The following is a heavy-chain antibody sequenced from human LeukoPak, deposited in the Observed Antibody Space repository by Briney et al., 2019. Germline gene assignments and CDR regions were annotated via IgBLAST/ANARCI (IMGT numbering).Heavy chain of an antibody. CDR2: ISGSGGST. CDR3: AKVDGVRAAPGRGRVDS. Sequence: PGGSLRLSCAASGFAFSSYVMTWVRQAPGKGLEGVSGISGSGGSTYDADSVKGGFTVYRDNPKSALYLQLNSLRVEDTAVYYCAKVDGVRAAPGRGRVDSWGQGTLVTVCS. V-gene: IGHV3-23*01. J-gene: IGHJ4*02. D-gene: IGHD6-13*01. CDR1: GFAFSSYV.